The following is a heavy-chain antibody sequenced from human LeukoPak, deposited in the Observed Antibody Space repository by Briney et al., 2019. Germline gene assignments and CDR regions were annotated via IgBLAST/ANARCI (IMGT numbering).Heavy chain of an antibody. CDR2: INPNSGGT. Sequence: GASVKVSCKPSGYTFTGYYMHWVRQAPGQGLEWMGWINPNSGGTNYAQKFQGRVTMTRDTSISTAYMELSRLRSDDTAVYYCARVGSYYDILTGHTDYWGQGTLVTVSS. CDR1: GYTFTGYY. V-gene: IGHV1-2*02. CDR3: ARVGSYYDILTGHTDY. D-gene: IGHD3-9*01. J-gene: IGHJ4*02.